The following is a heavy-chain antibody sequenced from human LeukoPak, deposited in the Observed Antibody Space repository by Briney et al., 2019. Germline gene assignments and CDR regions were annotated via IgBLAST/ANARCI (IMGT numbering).Heavy chain of an antibody. CDR1: GDSISRSTYY. J-gene: IGHJ4*02. D-gene: IGHD6-25*01. CDR2: VYYGRSP. V-gene: IGHV4-39*02. CDR3: ARSSGTGTFSY. Sequence: SETLSLTCTVSGDSISRSTYYWAWLRQPPGKGLEWIGSVYYGRSPYFNPSLESRATISVDTSKNHFSLKMSSVTAADTAVYYCARSSGTGTFSYWGQGTLVTVSS.